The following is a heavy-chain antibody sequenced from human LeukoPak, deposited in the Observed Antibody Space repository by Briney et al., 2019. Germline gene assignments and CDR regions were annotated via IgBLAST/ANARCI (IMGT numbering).Heavy chain of an antibody. D-gene: IGHD3-22*01. CDR3: LIVVVRPYFDY. CDR1: GYSFTSNY. J-gene: IGHJ4*02. V-gene: IGHV1-46*01. Sequence: ASVKVSCKASGYSFTSNYIHWVRQAPGQGLEWMGMIYPRDGSTSYAQRFQDRVTVTRDTSISTAYMELSRLRSDDTAVYYCLIVVVRPYFDYWGQGTLVTVSS. CDR2: IYPRDGST.